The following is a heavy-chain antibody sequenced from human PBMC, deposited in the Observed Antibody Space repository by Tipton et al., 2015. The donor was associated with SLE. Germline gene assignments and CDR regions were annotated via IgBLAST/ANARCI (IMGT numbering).Heavy chain of an antibody. Sequence: QLVQSGAEVKKPGASVQVSCKASGYSFNTYDINWVRQAPGQGLQWMGWISAYNGYTSYAGMVQDRITMTVDTARTTAYMELNSLRSEATAVYYCARIRDPYSSTWRYFDYWGQGTLVTVSS. D-gene: IGHD6-13*01. CDR3: ARIRDPYSSTWRYFDY. CDR1: GYSFNTYD. J-gene: IGHJ4*02. CDR2: ISAYNGYT. V-gene: IGHV1-18*01.